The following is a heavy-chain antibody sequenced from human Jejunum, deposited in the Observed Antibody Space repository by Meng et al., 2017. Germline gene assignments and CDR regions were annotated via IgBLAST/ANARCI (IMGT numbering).Heavy chain of an antibody. V-gene: IGHV4-39*07. J-gene: IGHJ1*01. CDR3: VRDQEGGLVEGG. Sequence: SDTLSLTCTVSGGSISSTNYFWGWIRQPPGKGLEWIGSIYYRGNTHYNPPFKSRLTISVDTSKNQLSQKLSSVTAADTAVYYGVRDQEGGLVEGGWGQGTLVTVSS. CDR2: IYYRGNT. D-gene: IGHD1-26*01. CDR1: GGSISSTNYF.